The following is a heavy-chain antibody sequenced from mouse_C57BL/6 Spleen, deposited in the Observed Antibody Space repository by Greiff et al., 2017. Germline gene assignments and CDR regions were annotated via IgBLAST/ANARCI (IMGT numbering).Heavy chain of an antibody. CDR2: IDPETGGT. CDR1: GYTFTDYE. CDR3: TRDGNYWFAY. Sequence: QVQLKESGAELVRPGASVTLSCKASGYTFTDYEMHWVKQTPVHGLEWIGAIDPETGGTAYNQKFKGKAILTADKSSSPAYMELRSLTSEDSAVYYCTRDGNYWFAYWGQGTLVTVSA. D-gene: IGHD2-1*01. V-gene: IGHV1-15*01. J-gene: IGHJ3*01.